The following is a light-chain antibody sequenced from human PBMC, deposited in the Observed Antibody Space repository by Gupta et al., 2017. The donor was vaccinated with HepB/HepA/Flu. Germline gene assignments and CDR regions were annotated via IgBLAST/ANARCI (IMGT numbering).Light chain of an antibody. Sequence: QSLLTPPPSVSAAPGQKVTISCSGSSSNSGNKYVSWYQQLPGKAQKLLIYDNNKRPSGIPDRFSGSKSGNSATLAINGLQAGEEAEYYCGTWDSRMSAVVFGGGNKMTVL. V-gene: IGLV1-51*02. CDR2: DNN. J-gene: IGLJ2*01. CDR1: SSNSGNKY. CDR3: GTWDSRMSAVV.